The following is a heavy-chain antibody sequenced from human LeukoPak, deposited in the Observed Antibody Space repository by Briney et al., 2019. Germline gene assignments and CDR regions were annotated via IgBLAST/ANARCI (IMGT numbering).Heavy chain of an antibody. D-gene: IGHD3-22*01. J-gene: IGHJ4*02. V-gene: IGHV1-24*01. CDR3: ATGVGYYDTSGYGFDY. CDR1: GYNLNELF. CDR2: FDPEDSKT. Sequence: ASVKVSCKVSGYNLNELFMNWVRQAPGKGLEWMGGFDPEDSKTIYAQKFQGRVTMTEDTSTDTAYMELSSLRSEDTAVYYCATGVGYYDTSGYGFDYWGQGTLVTVSS.